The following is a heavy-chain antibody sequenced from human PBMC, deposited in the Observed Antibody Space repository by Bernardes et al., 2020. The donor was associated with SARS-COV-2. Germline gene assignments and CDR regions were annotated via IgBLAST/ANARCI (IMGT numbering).Heavy chain of an antibody. J-gene: IGHJ1*01. CDR3: AKDIPYYYDSSGYYGYFQH. CDR1: GFTFSSYG. CDR2: ISYDGSNK. Sequence: GGSLRLSCAASGFTFSSYGMHWVRQAPGKGLEWVAVISYDGSNKYYADSMKGRFTISRDNSKNTLYLQMNSLRAEDTAVYYCAKDIPYYYDSSGYYGYFQHWGQGTLVTVSS. D-gene: IGHD3-22*01. V-gene: IGHV3-30*18.